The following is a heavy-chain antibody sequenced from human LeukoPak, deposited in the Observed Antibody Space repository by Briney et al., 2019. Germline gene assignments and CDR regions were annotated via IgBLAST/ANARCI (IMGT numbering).Heavy chain of an antibody. CDR1: GDSLTNYY. CDR3: ARPARYCSSGSCYSDWYFDL. Sequence: SETLSLTCIFSGDSLTNYYWNWIRQPPGKGLEWIGYIFYSGRTNYNPSLTRRVTISVGTSKKQFTLNLTSVTAADTAVYYCARPARYCSSGSCYSDWYFDLWGRGTLVTVSS. J-gene: IGHJ2*01. D-gene: IGHD2-15*01. V-gene: IGHV4-59*08. CDR2: IFYSGRT.